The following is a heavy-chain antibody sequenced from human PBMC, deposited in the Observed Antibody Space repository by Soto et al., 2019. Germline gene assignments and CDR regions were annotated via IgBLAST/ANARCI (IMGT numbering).Heavy chain of an antibody. Sequence: EVQLVESGGGLVKPGGSLRLSCAASGFTFSSYSMNWVRQAPGKGLEWVSSISSSSSYIYYADSVKGRFTISRDNAKNSLYLQMNSLRAEDTAVYYCARVKPNYDFWSGYYNFDYWGPGTLVTVSS. D-gene: IGHD3-3*01. J-gene: IGHJ4*02. CDR3: ARVKPNYDFWSGYYNFDY. CDR1: GFTFSSYS. CDR2: ISSSSSYI. V-gene: IGHV3-21*01.